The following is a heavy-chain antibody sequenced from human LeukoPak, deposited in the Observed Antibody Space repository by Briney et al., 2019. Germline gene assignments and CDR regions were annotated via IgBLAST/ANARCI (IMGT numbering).Heavy chain of an antibody. CDR3: ARDPYCGGDCYFVFDP. Sequence: QTLSLTCAISGDSVSSNSAAWHWIRQSPSRGLEWLGRTYYRSKWYNDYAVSVKSRITINPDTSKNQFSLQLNSVTPEDTAVYYCARDPYCGGDCYFVFDPWGQGTLVTVSS. J-gene: IGHJ5*02. V-gene: IGHV6-1*01. D-gene: IGHD2-21*01. CDR2: TYYRSKWYN. CDR1: GDSVSSNSAA.